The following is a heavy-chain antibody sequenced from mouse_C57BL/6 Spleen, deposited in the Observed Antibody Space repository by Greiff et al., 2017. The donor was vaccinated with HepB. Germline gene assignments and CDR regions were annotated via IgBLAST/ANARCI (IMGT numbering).Heavy chain of an antibody. J-gene: IGHJ3*01. D-gene: IGHD1-1*02. CDR2: IDPENGDT. Sequence: VQLQQSGAELVRPGASVKLSCTASGFNIKDDYMHWVKQRPEQGLEWIGWIDPENGDTEYASKFQGKATITADTSSNTAYLQLSSLTSEDTAVYYCTTRLFLAYWGQGTLVTVSA. CDR3: TTRLFLAY. V-gene: IGHV14-4*01. CDR1: GFNIKDDY.